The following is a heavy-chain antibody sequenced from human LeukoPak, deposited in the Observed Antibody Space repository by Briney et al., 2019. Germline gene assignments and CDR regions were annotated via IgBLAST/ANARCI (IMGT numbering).Heavy chain of an antibody. V-gene: IGHV3-21*01. Sequence: NPGGSLRLSCAASGFTFSDYSMNWVRQAPGKGLEWVSSISRSSRHVYYAGSVKCRFTISRDNAKNSLYLQMNSLRAEDMAVYFCVRDLMGSGSTTAYLHHWGQGTLVTVSS. CDR3: VRDLMGSGSTTAYLHH. J-gene: IGHJ1*01. D-gene: IGHD1-1*01. CDR2: ISRSSRHV. CDR1: GFTFSDYS.